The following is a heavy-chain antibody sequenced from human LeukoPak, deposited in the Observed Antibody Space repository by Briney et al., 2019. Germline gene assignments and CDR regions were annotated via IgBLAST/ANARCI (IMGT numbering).Heavy chain of an antibody. V-gene: IGHV4-39*07. J-gene: IGHJ4*02. Sequence: SETLSLTCTVSGGSLSSSSYYWGWIRQPPGKGLEWIGSIYYSGSTYYNPSLKSRVTISVDTSKNQFSLKLSSVTAADTAVYYCARVPPQWGGSDYWGQGTLVTVSS. D-gene: IGHD1-26*01. CDR3: ARVPPQWGGSDY. CDR1: GGSLSSSSYY. CDR2: IYYSGST.